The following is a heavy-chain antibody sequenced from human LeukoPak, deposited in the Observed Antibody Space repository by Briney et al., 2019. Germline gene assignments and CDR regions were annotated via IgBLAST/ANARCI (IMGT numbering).Heavy chain of an antibody. CDR2: IYTRGST. D-gene: IGHD3-22*01. V-gene: IGHV4-4*07. CDR1: GGSISSNY. CDR3: ARVVGYYDSSGYIDS. J-gene: IGHJ4*02. Sequence: SETLSLTCTVSGGSISSNYWSWLRQPAGKGREWIGRIYTRGSTNYNPSLKSRVTMSVDTSKNQFSLKLSSVPAAGPAVDYCARVVGYYDSSGYIDSWGQGTLVTVSS.